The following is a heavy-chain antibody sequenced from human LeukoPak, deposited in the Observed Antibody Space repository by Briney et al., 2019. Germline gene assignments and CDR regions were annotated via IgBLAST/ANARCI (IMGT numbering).Heavy chain of an antibody. J-gene: IGHJ4*02. CDR3: AKDSEAVAGTGVDY. D-gene: IGHD6-19*01. V-gene: IGHV3-43D*03. CDR2: ISWDGGST. CDR1: GFTFDDYA. Sequence: GGSLRLSCAASGFTFDDYAMHWVRQAPGKGLEWVSLISWDGGSTYYADSVKGRFTISRDNSKNSLYLQMNSLRAEDTALYYCAKDSEAVAGTGVDYWGQGTLVTVSS.